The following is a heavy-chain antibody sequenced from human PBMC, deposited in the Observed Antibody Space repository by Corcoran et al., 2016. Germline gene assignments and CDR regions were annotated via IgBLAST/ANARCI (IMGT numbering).Heavy chain of an antibody. D-gene: IGHD1-26*01. CDR3: AKDLGPDRPNHHLLH. V-gene: IGHV1-3*01. Sequence: QVQLVQSGAEVKKPGASVKVSCKASGYTFTSYVMHWVRQAPGQRLEWMGWINADNGNTKYSQKFQGRVTITRDTSASTAYMELSSLRSEDTAVYYWAKDLGPDRPNHHLLHWGQGTLVTVAS. CDR1: GYTFTSYV. J-gene: IGHJ4*02. CDR2: INADNGNT.